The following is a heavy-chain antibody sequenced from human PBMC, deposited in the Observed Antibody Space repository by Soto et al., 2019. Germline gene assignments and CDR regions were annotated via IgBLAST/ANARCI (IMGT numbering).Heavy chain of an antibody. CDR1: GYSFTSYW. CDR3: ARLGPKDYSSSWYWFDP. J-gene: IGHJ5*02. V-gene: IGHV5-10-1*01. Sequence: SGESLKLSCKGSGYSFTSYWISWVRQMPGKGLEWMGRIDPSDSYTNYSPSFQGHVTISADKSISTAYLQWSSLKASDTAMYYCARLGPKDYSSSWYWFDPWGQGTLVTVSS. D-gene: IGHD6-13*01. CDR2: IDPSDSYT.